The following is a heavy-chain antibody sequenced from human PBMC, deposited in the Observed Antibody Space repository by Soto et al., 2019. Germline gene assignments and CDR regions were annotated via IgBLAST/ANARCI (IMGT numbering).Heavy chain of an antibody. CDR3: AKGSLVVAAVDWFDP. V-gene: IGHV3-23*01. D-gene: IGHD2-15*01. J-gene: IGHJ5*02. Sequence: EVQLLESGGGLVQPGGSLRLSCAASGFTFADYAMTWVRQAPGKGLEWVSAISGSGGSTYYADSVKGRFTISRDNSKNTLYLQMNSLRAEDTAVYYCAKGSLVVAAVDWFDPWGQGTLVTVSS. CDR1: GFTFADYA. CDR2: ISGSGGST.